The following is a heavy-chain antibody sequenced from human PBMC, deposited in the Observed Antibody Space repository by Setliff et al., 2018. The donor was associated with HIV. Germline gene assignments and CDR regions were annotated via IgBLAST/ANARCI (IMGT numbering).Heavy chain of an antibody. J-gene: IGHJ4*02. V-gene: IGHV5-10-1*01. CDR1: GYIFSTYW. CDR3: ARHLVRGLYPSDY. Sequence: GESLKISCKGSGYIFSTYWISWVRQMPGKGLEWMGRINPSDSYANYSPSFQGHVTISADKSIDTAYLQWSSLKASDTAIYYCARHLVRGLYPSDYWGQGTLVTVSS. CDR2: INPSDSYA. D-gene: IGHD3-10*01.